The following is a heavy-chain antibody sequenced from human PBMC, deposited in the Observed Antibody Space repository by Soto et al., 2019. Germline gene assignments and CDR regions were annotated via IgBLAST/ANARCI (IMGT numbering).Heavy chain of an antibody. CDR2: IYYSGST. J-gene: IGHJ5*02. D-gene: IGHD2-21*02. Sequence: SETLYLTCTVSGGSISSYYWSWIRQPPGKGLEWIGSIYYSGSTYYNPSLKSRVTVSVDTSKNQFSLKLSSVTAADTAVYYCARHPSDFWFDPWGQGTLVTVS. CDR1: GGSISSYY. CDR3: ARHPSDFWFDP. V-gene: IGHV4-39*01.